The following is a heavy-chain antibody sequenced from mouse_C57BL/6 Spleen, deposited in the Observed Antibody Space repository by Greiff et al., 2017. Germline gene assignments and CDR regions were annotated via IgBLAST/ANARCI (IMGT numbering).Heavy chain of an antibody. Sequence: EVKLMESGGGLVQPGASLRLSCAASGFTFTDYYMSWVRQPPGKAPEWLALLRNKANGYTTEYTASVKGRFTISRDNSQNILYLQMNTLRAEDSATYYCVKAVGKLGVRYFDYWGQGTTLTVSS. CDR3: VKAVGKLGVRYFDY. CDR1: GFTFTDYY. V-gene: IGHV7-4*01. D-gene: IGHD4-1*01. J-gene: IGHJ2*01. CDR2: LRNKANGYTT.